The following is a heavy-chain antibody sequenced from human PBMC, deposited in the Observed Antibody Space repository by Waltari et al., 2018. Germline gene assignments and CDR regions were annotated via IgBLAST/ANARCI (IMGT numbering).Heavy chain of an antibody. Sequence: EVQLVESGGGLVQPGGSLKLSCAASGFTLSGSAVHWVRQASGKGREWVGRVRSKANGFAIAYAASVDGRFIISRDDSKNTAYLQMNSLKAEDTAVYYCTSLEEVFLYYMNVWGKGTTVTISS. CDR2: VRSKANGFAI. CDR1: GFTLSGSA. CDR3: TSLEEVFLYYMNV. V-gene: IGHV3-73*02. D-gene: IGHD3-3*01. J-gene: IGHJ6*03.